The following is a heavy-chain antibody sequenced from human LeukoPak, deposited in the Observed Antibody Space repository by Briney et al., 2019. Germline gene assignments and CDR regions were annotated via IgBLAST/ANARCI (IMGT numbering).Heavy chain of an antibody. J-gene: IGHJ6*03. CDR3: AGHTAARPYYYYYYMDV. V-gene: IGHV5-51*01. D-gene: IGHD6-6*01. CDR1: GYSFTSYW. Sequence: GESLKISCKGSGYSFTSYWTGWVRQMPGKGLEWMGIIYPGDSDTRYSPSFQGQVTISADKSISTAYLQWSSLKASDTAMYYCAGHTAARPYYYYYYMDVWGKGTTVTVSS. CDR2: IYPGDSDT.